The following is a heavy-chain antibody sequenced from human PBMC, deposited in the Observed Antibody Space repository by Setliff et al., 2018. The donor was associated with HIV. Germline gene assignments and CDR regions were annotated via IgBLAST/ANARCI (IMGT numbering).Heavy chain of an antibody. V-gene: IGHV5-51*01. CDR3: ARQASYVLDP. D-gene: IGHD1-26*01. CDR2: IYPGGSDI. J-gene: IGHJ5*02. CDR1: GYSSTKYW. Sequence: PGESLKISCKVSGYSSTKYWIGWVRQMPGKGLEWMGLIYPGGSDIRYSPSFQGQVTISADKSISTAYLQWSSLKASDTAMYYCARQASYVLDPWGQGTLVTVSS.